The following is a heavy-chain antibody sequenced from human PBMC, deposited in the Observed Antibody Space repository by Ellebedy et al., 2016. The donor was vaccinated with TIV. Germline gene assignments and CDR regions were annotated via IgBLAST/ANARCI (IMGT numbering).Heavy chain of an antibody. CDR3: VKAWGD. Sequence: PGVSLRLSCSASGFTFSSYAMHWVRQAPGKGLEYISAIVSNGDSTYYANSVKGRFIISRDNSKNTLYLQMSSLRLEDTAVYYCVKAWGDWGQGTLVTVSS. V-gene: IGHV3-64D*06. CDR2: IVSNGDST. D-gene: IGHD3-16*01. CDR1: GFTFSSYA. J-gene: IGHJ4*02.